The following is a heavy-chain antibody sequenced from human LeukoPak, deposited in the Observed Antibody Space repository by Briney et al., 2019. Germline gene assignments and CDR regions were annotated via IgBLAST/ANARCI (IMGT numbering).Heavy chain of an antibody. V-gene: IGHV3-23*01. Sequence: GGSLRLSCAASGFTFSSHALSWVRQAPGEGLEWVSSLSGSGYNTYYADSVKGRFTISRDNSKNTVYLQMNSLRAEDTAVYYCAKDPYGTRYFDYWGRGTLVTVSS. J-gene: IGHJ4*02. CDR1: GFTFSSHA. CDR3: AKDPYGTRYFDY. CDR2: LSGSGYNT. D-gene: IGHD2-2*01.